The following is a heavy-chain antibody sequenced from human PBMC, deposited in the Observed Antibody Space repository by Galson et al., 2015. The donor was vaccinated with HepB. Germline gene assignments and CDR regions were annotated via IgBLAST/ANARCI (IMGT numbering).Heavy chain of an antibody. CDR1: GFTFSSYS. CDR2: ISSSSSTI. CDR3: AREIGLPTNH. D-gene: IGHD5-12*01. V-gene: IGHV3-48*01. Sequence: SLRLSCAASGFTFSSYSMNWVRQAPGKGLEWVSYISSSSSTIYYADSVKGRFTISRDNAKNSLYLQMNSLRAEDTAVYYCAREIGLPTNHWGQGTLVTVSS. J-gene: IGHJ5*02.